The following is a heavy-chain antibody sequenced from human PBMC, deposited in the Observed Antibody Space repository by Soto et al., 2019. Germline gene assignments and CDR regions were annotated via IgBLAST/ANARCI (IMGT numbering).Heavy chain of an antibody. CDR1: GFTFSSYA. D-gene: IGHD3-10*01. CDR2: ISGSGGST. V-gene: IGHV3-23*01. CDR3: AKGLWFGKYYFDY. J-gene: IGHJ4*02. Sequence: GGSLRLSCAASGFTFSSYAMSWVRQAPGKGLEWVSAISGSGGSTYYADSVKGRFTISRDNSKDTLYLQMNSLRAEDTAVYYCAKGLWFGKYYFDYWGQGTLVTVSS.